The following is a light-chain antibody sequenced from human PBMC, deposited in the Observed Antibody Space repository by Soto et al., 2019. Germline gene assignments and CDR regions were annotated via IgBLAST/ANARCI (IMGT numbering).Light chain of an antibody. Sequence: QSVLTQPPSASATPGQRVTISCSGSSSNIGSNSVNWYQQVPGTAPRLLIYSNNQRPSGVPDRLSGSKSGTSASLAIGGLLSEDEADYYCASWDDSLNADVFGGGTKVTVL. V-gene: IGLV1-44*01. CDR1: SSNIGSNS. CDR3: ASWDDSLNADV. CDR2: SNN. J-gene: IGLJ1*01.